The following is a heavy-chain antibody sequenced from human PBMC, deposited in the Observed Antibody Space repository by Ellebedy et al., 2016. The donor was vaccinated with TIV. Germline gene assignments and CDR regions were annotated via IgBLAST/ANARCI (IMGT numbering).Heavy chain of an antibody. CDR1: GGSVSSSPYY. CDR2: IYYGGHT. V-gene: IGHV4-39*01. J-gene: IGHJ2*01. D-gene: IGHD3/OR15-3a*01. CDR3: ARNVLIFTFDKWYSDL. Sequence: GSLRLSCTVSGGSVSSSPYYWGWIRQSPGKGLEWIGTIYYGGHTYYNPSLKSRVTISVDTSKNQFSLELNSVTAADTAVYYCARNVLIFTFDKWYSDLWGRGTLVTVSS.